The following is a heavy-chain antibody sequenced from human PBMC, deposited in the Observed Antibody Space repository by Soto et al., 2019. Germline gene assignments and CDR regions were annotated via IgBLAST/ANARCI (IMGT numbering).Heavy chain of an antibody. CDR2: INAGNGNT. CDR1: GYTFTSYA. D-gene: IGHD6-6*01. Sequence: VASVKVSCKASGYTFTSYAMHWVRQAPGQRLEWMGWINAGNGNTKYSQKFQGRVTITRDTSASTAYMELSSLRSEDTAVYYCARSQQLVFARDVPNPYYYYYGMDVWGQGTTVTVSS. V-gene: IGHV1-3*01. J-gene: IGHJ6*02. CDR3: ARSQQLVFARDVPNPYYYYYGMDV.